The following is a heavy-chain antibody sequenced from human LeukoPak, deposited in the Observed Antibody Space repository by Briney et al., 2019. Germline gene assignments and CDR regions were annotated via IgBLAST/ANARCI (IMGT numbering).Heavy chain of an antibody. J-gene: IGHJ3*02. CDR2: IYYSGST. CDR1: GGSISSGGYY. Sequence: SQTLSLTGTGSGGSISSGGYYWSWIRQHPGKGLEWIGYIYYSGSTYYNPSLKSRVTISVDTSKNQFSLKLSSVTAADTAVYYCARDGGDAAMVLDDAFDIWGQGTMVTVSS. D-gene: IGHD5-18*01. CDR3: ARDGGDAAMVLDDAFDI. V-gene: IGHV4-31*03.